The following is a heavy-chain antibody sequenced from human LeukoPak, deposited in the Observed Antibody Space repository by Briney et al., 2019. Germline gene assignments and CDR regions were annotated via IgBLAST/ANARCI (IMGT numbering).Heavy chain of an antibody. J-gene: IGHJ3*02. D-gene: IGHD4-17*01. CDR2: IIPIFGTA. V-gene: IGHV1-69*05. CDR3: AREPPGNDYGDYGGTGAFDI. Sequence: SVKVSCKASGGTFSSYAISWVRQAPGQGLEWMGRIIPIFGTANYAQKFQGRVTITTDESTSTAYMELSSLRSEDTAVYYCAREPPGNDYGDYGGTGAFDIWGQGTMVTVSS. CDR1: GGTFSSYA.